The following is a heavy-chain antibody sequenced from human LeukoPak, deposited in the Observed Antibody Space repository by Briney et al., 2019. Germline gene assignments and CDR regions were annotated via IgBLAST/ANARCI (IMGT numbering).Heavy chain of an antibody. CDR3: AKALGAICGAGCSSRYFDC. CDR2: ISGSGDSA. V-gene: IGHV3-23*01. J-gene: IGHJ4*02. D-gene: IGHD2-21*02. CDR1: GFTFSSYA. Sequence: GGSLRLSCAASGFTFSSYAMSWVRQAPGKGLEWVSAISGSGDSAYSADSMKGRFTISRDNSKNTLYLQMDTLRAEDTAVYYCAKALGAICGAGCSSRYFDCWGQGTLVTVSS.